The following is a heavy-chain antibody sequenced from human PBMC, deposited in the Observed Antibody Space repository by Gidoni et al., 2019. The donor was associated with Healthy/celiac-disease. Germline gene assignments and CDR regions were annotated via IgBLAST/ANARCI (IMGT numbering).Heavy chain of an antibody. CDR1: GFPFSSYW. Sequence: EVQLVESGGGLVQPGGSLRLSCAASGFPFSSYWMSWVRQAPGKGLEWVANIKQDGSEKYYVDSVKGRFTISRDNAKNSLYLQMNSLRAEDTAVYYCARGRFLEWLSDAFDIWGQGTMVTVSS. D-gene: IGHD3-3*01. CDR3: ARGRFLEWLSDAFDI. J-gene: IGHJ3*02. CDR2: IKQDGSEK. V-gene: IGHV3-7*05.